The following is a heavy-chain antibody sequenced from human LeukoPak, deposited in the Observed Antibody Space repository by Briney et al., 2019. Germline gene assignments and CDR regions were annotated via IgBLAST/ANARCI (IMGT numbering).Heavy chain of an antibody. CDR2: IYYSGSS. D-gene: IGHD5-24*01. CDR1: GGSINNGSYY. CDR3: ARNRDGYNSFHH. V-gene: IGHV4-31*03. Sequence: PSETLSLTCTVSGGSINNGSYYWSWIRQHPGKGLEWIGYIYYSGSSYYNPSLRSRVTISVDTSKNHFSLKLSSVTAADTAVYYCARNRDGYNSFHHWGQGTLVTVSS. J-gene: IGHJ4*02.